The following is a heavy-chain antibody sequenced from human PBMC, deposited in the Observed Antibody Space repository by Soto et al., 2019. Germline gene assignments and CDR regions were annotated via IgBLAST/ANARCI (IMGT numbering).Heavy chain of an antibody. CDR3: AKGPTSFGVVLSYSFYYGLDV. J-gene: IGHJ6*02. D-gene: IGHD3-3*01. CDR2: ISASGGST. CDR1: GFTFSTSA. Sequence: EVQLLESGGGLVQPGGSLRLSCAASGFTFSTSATSWVRQAPGKGLEWVSSISASGGSTYYADSVKGRFTISRDNSKNTLYLQMNSLRDEDTAVYHCAKGPTSFGVVLSYSFYYGLDVWGQGTTVTVSS. V-gene: IGHV3-23*01.